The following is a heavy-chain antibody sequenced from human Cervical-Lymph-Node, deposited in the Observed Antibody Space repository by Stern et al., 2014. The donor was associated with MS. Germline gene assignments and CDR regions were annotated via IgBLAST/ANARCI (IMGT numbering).Heavy chain of an antibody. Sequence: VQLVQSGAEVKKPGSSVKVSCKASGGSFTSFAISWVRQAPGQGLEWIGGITPIFGSADYAQKCQGRVTITADKSTSTVYMELSSLRSEDTAVYYCATEVGSLGMDVWGQGTTVTVSS. CDR1: GGSFTSFA. J-gene: IGHJ6*02. CDR2: ITPIFGSA. CDR3: ATEVGSLGMDV. D-gene: IGHD3-16*01. V-gene: IGHV1-69*06.